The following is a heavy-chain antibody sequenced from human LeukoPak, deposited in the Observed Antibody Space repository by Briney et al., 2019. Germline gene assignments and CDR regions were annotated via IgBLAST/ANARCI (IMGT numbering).Heavy chain of an antibody. Sequence: GGSLRLSCAASGFTFSSYSMNWVRQAPGKGLEWVSSISSSSSYIYYADSVKGRFTISRDNAKNSLYLQMNSLRAEDTAVYYCARARFGELFVFDYWGQGTLATVSS. CDR1: GFTFSSYS. J-gene: IGHJ4*02. CDR2: ISSSSSYI. D-gene: IGHD3-10*01. V-gene: IGHV3-21*01. CDR3: ARARFGELFVFDY.